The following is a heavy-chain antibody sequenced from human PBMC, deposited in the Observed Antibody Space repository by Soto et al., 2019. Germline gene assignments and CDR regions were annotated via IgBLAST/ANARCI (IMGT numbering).Heavy chain of an antibody. V-gene: IGHV3-30*18. CDR1: GFSFSSYG. CDR2: ISYDGSNK. J-gene: IGHJ6*02. D-gene: IGHD3-22*01. Sequence: GGSLRLSCAASGFSFSSYGMHWVRQAPGKGLEWVAVISYDGSNKYYADSVKGRFTISRDNSKNTLYLQMNSLRAEDTAVYYCAKDRTTYYYDSSGRYGMDVWGQGTTVTVSS. CDR3: AKDRTTYYYDSSGRYGMDV.